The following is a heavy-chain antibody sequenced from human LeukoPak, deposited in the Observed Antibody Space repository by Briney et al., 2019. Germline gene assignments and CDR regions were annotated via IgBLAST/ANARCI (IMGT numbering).Heavy chain of an antibody. V-gene: IGHV1-46*03. CDR2: INPSGGST. CDR1: GYTFTSYY. Sequence: ASVKVSCKASGYTFTSYYMHWVRQAPGQGLEWMGIINPSGGSTSYAQKFQGSVTMTRDTSTSTVYMELSSLRSEDTAVYYCARVGYDFWSGYRSLYFDYWGQGTLVTVSS. J-gene: IGHJ4*02. CDR3: ARVGYDFWSGYRSLYFDY. D-gene: IGHD3-3*01.